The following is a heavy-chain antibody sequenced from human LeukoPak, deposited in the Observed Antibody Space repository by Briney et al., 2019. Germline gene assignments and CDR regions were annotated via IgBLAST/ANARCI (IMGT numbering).Heavy chain of an antibody. Sequence: PGGSLRLSCAASGFTFSSYAMHWVRQAPGKGLEWVAVISYDGSNKYYADSVKGRCTISRDNSKNTLYLQMNSLRAEDTAVYYCARDLGYQLLLNWFDPWGQGTLVTVSS. D-gene: IGHD2-2*01. CDR2: ISYDGSNK. CDR3: ARDLGYQLLLNWFDP. CDR1: GFTFSSYA. J-gene: IGHJ5*02. V-gene: IGHV3-30-3*01.